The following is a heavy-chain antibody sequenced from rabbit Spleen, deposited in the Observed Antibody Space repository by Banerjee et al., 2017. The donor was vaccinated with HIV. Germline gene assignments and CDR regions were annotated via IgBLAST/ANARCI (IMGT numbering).Heavy chain of an antibody. V-gene: IGHV1S45*01. CDR3: ARGGYGGFGYATLDYFNL. Sequence: QEQLVESGGGLVQPEGSLTLTCTASGVDFSSSYYMCWVRQAPGKGLEWIGCIYGGSDTTWYASWAKGRFTISTPSSTTVTLQMTSLTAADTATYFCARGGYGGFGYATLDYFNLWGPGTLVTVS. D-gene: IGHD6-1*01. J-gene: IGHJ4*01. CDR1: GVDFSSSYY. CDR2: IYGGSDTT.